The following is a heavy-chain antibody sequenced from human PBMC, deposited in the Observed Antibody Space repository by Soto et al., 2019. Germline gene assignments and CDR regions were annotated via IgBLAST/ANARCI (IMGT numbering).Heavy chain of an antibody. J-gene: IGHJ4*02. CDR2: IYYSGST. Sequence: SETLSLTCTVSGGSISSSSYYWGWIRQPPGKGLEWIGSIYYSGSTYYNPSLKSRVTISVDTSKNQFSLKLSSVTAADTAVYYCARPLGYGDYVDYWGQGTLVTVSS. V-gene: IGHV4-39*01. D-gene: IGHD4-17*01. CDR1: GGSISSSSYY. CDR3: ARPLGYGDYVDY.